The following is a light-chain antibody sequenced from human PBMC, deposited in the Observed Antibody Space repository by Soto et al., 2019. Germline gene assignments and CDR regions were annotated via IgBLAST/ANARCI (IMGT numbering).Light chain of an antibody. J-gene: IGKJ1*01. CDR3: QHMRT. CDR2: DAS. V-gene: IGKV1-5*01. CDR1: QNINNW. Sequence: DIQMTQSPSTLSASIGDRVTITCRPSQNINNWIAWYQQKPGKAPKFLIYDASTLESGVPSRFSGSGFGTEFSLTISSLQPDDFGSYYCQHMRTFGQGTKVEMK.